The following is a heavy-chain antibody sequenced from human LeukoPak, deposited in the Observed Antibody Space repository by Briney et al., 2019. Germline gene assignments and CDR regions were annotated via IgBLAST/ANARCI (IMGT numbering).Heavy chain of an antibody. J-gene: IGHJ4*02. CDR2: IDYCGST. D-gene: IGHD2-15*01. CDR1: GGSISSYY. Sequence: SETLSLTCTVSGGSISSYYWSWIRQPPGKGLEWIGYIDYCGSTHYNPSLKSRITMSVDTAKNQFSLKLTSVTAADTAVYWCARWVAGGSIDYWGQGALVTVSS. V-gene: IGHV4-59*01. CDR3: ARWVAGGSIDY.